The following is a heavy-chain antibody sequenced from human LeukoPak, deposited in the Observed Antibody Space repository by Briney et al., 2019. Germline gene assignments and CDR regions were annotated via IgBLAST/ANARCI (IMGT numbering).Heavy chain of an antibody. J-gene: IGHJ4*02. CDR3: AKDRPNYYESNGHYYRRDGVC. V-gene: IGHV3-23*01. Sequence: GGSLRLSCAASGFTFSTYAMSWVRQGPGKGLEWVSSISSSGGVTFYAGSVRGRFTISRDNSKNTLFLQMNSLRADDTAVYYCAKDRPNYYESNGHYYRRDGVCWGQGTLVSVSS. CDR2: ISSSGGVT. D-gene: IGHD3-22*01. CDR1: GFTFSTYA.